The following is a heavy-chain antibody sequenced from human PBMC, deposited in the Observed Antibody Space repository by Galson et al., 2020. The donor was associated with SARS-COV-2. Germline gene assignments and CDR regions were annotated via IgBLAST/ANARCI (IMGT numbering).Heavy chain of an antibody. CDR1: GFTFSSYA. CDR2: ISGSGGST. Sequence: GESLKISCAASGFTFSSYAMSWVRQAPGKGLEWVSAISGSGGSTYYADSVKGRFTISRDNSKNTLYLQMNSLRAEDTAVYYCALKKSPGGIGYSYAQGYYYYGMDVWGQGTTVTVSS. V-gene: IGHV3-23*01. D-gene: IGHD5-18*01. J-gene: IGHJ6*02. CDR3: ALKKSPGGIGYSYAQGYYYYGMDV.